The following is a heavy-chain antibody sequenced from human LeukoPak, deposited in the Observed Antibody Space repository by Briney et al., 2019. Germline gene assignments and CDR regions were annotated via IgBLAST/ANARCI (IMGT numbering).Heavy chain of an antibody. CDR3: ARDLRGGYYDSSGYYSLGY. V-gene: IGHV4-38-2*02. J-gene: IGHJ4*02. CDR2: IYHSGST. CDR1: GYSISSGYY. D-gene: IGHD3-22*01. Sequence: SETLSLTCTVSGYSISSGYYWGWIRQPPGKGLEWIGSIYHSGSTYYNPSLKSRVTISVDTSKNQFSLKLSSVTAADTAVYYCARDLRGGYYDSSGYYSLGYWGQGTLVTVSS.